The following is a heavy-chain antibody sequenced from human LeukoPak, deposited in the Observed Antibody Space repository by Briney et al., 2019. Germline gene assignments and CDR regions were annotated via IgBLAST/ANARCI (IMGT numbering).Heavy chain of an antibody. CDR1: GFTFTIYA. D-gene: IGHD3-10*01. V-gene: IGHV3-23*01. Sequence: GGSLRLSCAASGFTFTIYAMTWVRQAPGKGLEWVSASGSGGSTYYADSVKGRFTISRDNSKNTLYLQMSSLRAEDTAVYYCAKEDLYGSVKWFDPWGQGTLATVSS. J-gene: IGHJ5*02. CDR2: SGSGGST. CDR3: AKEDLYGSVKWFDP.